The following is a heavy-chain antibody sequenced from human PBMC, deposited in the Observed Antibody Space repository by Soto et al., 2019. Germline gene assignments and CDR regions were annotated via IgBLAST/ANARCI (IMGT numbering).Heavy chain of an antibody. CDR2: INHSGST. Sequence: SETLSLTCAVYGGSFSSYYWSWIRQPPGKGLEWIGEINHSGSTNYNPSLKSRVTISVDTSKNQFSLKLSSVTAADTAVYYCARRPIPSSEDFVAFDIWGQGTMVTVSS. V-gene: IGHV4-34*01. J-gene: IGHJ3*02. D-gene: IGHD2-21*01. CDR1: GGSFSSYY. CDR3: ARRPIPSSEDFVAFDI.